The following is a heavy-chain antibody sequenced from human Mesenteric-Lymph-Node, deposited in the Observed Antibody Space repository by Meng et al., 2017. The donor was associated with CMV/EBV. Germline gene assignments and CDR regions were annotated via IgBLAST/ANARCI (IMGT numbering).Heavy chain of an antibody. CDR3: ARVVGYYSTYGMDV. V-gene: IGHV4-34*01. Sequence: SETLSLTCAVYGGSFSGYYWSWIRQPPGKGLEWIGEINHSGSTNYNPSLKSRVTISVDTSKNQFSLKPSSVTAADTAVYYCARVVGYYSTYGMDVWGQGTTVTVSS. CDR2: INHSGST. J-gene: IGHJ6*02. D-gene: IGHD3-22*01. CDR1: GGSFSGYY.